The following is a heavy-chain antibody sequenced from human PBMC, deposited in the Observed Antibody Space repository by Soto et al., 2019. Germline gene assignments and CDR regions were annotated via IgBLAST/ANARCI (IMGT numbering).Heavy chain of an antibody. CDR2: IIPAFGTP. J-gene: IGHJ4*02. D-gene: IGHD6-6*01. Sequence: QVQLVQSGAEVKKPGSSVKVSCAASGGSLNNYAVSWVRRTPGQGFEWLGEIIPAFGTPNYAQKFQDRLTITADVLTNTVFMELSSLRSEDTAEYYCAREGLRRGALDYWGQGSLVTVSS. V-gene: IGHV1-69*01. CDR3: AREGLRRGALDY. CDR1: GGSLNNYA.